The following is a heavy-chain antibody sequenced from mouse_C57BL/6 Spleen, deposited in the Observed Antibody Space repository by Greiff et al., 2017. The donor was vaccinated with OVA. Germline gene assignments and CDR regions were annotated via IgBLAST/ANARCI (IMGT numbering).Heavy chain of an antibody. CDR2: INPNNGGT. CDR3: ARGGHDYDDY. Sequence: EVQLQQSGPELVKPGASVKISCKASGYTFTDYYMNWVKQSPGKSLEWIGDINPNNGGTSYNQKFKGKATLTVDKSSSTAYMELRSLTSEDSAVYYCARGGHDYDDYWGQGTTLTVSS. D-gene: IGHD2-4*01. V-gene: IGHV1-26*01. CDR1: GYTFTDYY. J-gene: IGHJ2*01.